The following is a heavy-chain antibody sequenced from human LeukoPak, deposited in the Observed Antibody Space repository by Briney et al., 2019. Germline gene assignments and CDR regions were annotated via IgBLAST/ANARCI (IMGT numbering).Heavy chain of an antibody. Sequence: ASVRVSCKASGYTFTSYAMHWVRQAPGQRLEWMGWINAGNGNTKYSQKFQGRVTITRDTSASTAYMELSSLRSEDTAVYYCARDLPGYSYGYRDAFDIWGQGTMVTVSS. J-gene: IGHJ3*02. CDR3: ARDLPGYSYGYRDAFDI. CDR2: INAGNGNT. D-gene: IGHD5-18*01. CDR1: GYTFTSYA. V-gene: IGHV1-3*01.